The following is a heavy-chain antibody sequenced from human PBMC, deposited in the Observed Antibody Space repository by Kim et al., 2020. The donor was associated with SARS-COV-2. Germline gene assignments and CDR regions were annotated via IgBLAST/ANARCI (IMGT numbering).Heavy chain of an antibody. Sequence: SETLSLTCAVSGGSISSGGYSWSWIRQPPGKGLEWIGYIYHSGSTYYNPSLKSRVTILVDRSKNQFSLKLCSVTAADTAVYYCARVRIYDSSGYWDYYYYNMGVGGKGATVTVAS. CDR1: GGSISSGGYS. J-gene: IGHJ6*03. CDR2: IYHSGST. V-gene: IGHV4-30-2*01. D-gene: IGHD3-22*01. CDR3: ARVRIYDSSGYWDYYYYNMGV.